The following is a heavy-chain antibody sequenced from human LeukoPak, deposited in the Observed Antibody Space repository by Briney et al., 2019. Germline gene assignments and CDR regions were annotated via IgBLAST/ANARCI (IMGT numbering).Heavy chain of an antibody. Sequence: SETLSLTCTVSGGSISSSSYYWGWIRQPPGKGLEWIGSIYNSGNTYYNPSLKSRVTISVHTSKNQFSLNLTSVTATDTAVYYCARGPEYCSGNRCYWNAYDIWGQGTMVTVSS. CDR2: IYNSGNT. D-gene: IGHD2-15*01. CDR3: ARGPEYCSGNRCYWNAYDI. J-gene: IGHJ3*02. CDR1: GGSISSSSYY. V-gene: IGHV4-39*01.